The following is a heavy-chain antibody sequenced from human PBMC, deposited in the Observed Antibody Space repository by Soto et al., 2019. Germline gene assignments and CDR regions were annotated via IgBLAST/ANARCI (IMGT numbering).Heavy chain of an antibody. CDR3: ARGGPPYYYYGMDV. J-gene: IGHJ6*02. Sequence: ASVKVSCKASGYTFTSYAMHWVRQAPGQRLEWMGWINAGNGNTKYSQKLQGRVTMTTDTSTSTAYMVLRSLRSDDTALYYCARGGPPYYYYGMDVWGQGTTVTVSS. CDR1: GYTFTSYA. V-gene: IGHV1-3*01. CDR2: INAGNGNT.